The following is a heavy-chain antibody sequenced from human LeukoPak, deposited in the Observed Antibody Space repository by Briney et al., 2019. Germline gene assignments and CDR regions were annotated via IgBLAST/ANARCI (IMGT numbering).Heavy chain of an antibody. CDR2: IKQDRSEK. D-gene: IGHD3-10*01. J-gene: IGHJ4*02. Sequence: GGSLRLSCAASGFTFTNYWMSWVRQAPGKGLELVANIKQDRSEKYYVDSVKGRFTISRDNAKNSLYLQMNSLRAEDTAVYYCARGARGSGTASDYWGQGTLVTVSS. V-gene: IGHV3-7*01. CDR3: ARGARGSGTASDY. CDR1: GFTFTNYW.